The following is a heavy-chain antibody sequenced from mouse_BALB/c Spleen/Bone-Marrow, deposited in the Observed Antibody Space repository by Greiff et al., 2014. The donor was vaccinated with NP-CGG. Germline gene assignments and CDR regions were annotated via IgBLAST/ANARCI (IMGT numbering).Heavy chain of an antibody. J-gene: IGHJ2*01. Sequence: VQGVESGPELVKPGASVKISCKASCYTFTDYHINWVKQKPGQGLEWIGWIYPGSGNTKYNEKFKGKATLTVDTSSSTAYMQLSSLTSEDTAVYFCARSAYYGNYGGYWGQGTTLTVSS. V-gene: IGHV1-84*02. CDR3: ARSAYYGNYGGY. CDR2: IYPGSGNT. D-gene: IGHD2-10*01. CDR1: CYTFTDYH.